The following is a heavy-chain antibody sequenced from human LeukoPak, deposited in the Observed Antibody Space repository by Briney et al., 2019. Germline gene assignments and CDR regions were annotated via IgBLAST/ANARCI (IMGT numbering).Heavy chain of an antibody. CDR3: ARLDTYYGMDV. CDR2: INAGNGNT. CDR1: GYTFTSYA. J-gene: IGHJ6*02. D-gene: IGHD5-18*01. Sequence: ASVKVSCKASGYTFTSYAMHWVRQAPGQRLEWMGWINAGNGNTKYSQKFQGRVTITRDTSGSTAYMELSSLRSEDTAVYYCARLDTYYGMDVWGQGTTVTVSS. V-gene: IGHV1-3*01.